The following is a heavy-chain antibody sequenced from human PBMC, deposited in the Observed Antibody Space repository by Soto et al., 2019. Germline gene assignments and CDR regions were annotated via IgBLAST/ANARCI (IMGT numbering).Heavy chain of an antibody. CDR2: IYSGGST. D-gene: IGHD4-17*01. J-gene: IGHJ4*02. Sequence: EVQLVESGGGLVQPGGSLRLSCAASGFTVSSNYMSWVRQAPGKGLEWVSVIYSGGSTYYADSVKGRFTISRHNSKNTLYLLMNSLRAEDTAVYCCARDFRPPYGVRYFDYWGQGTLVTVSS. V-gene: IGHV3-53*04. CDR1: GFTVSSNY. CDR3: ARDFRPPYGVRYFDY.